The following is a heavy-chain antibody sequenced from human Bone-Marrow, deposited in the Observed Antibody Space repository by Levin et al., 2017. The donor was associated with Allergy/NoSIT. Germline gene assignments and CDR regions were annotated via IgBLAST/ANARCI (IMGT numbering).Heavy chain of an antibody. CDR3: AGVPAFIVVVPR. V-gene: IGHV4-31*03. CDR2: IYYSGST. CDR1: GGSISSGGYY. Sequence: TLSLTCTVSGGSISSGGYYWSWIRQHPGKGLEWIGYIYYSGSTYYNPSLKSRVTISVDTSKNQFSLKLSSVTAADTAVYYCAGVPAFIVVVPRWGQGTLVTVSS. J-gene: IGHJ4*02. D-gene: IGHD3-22*01.